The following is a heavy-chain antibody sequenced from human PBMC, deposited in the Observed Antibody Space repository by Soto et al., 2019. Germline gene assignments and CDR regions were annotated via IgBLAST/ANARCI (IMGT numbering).Heavy chain of an antibody. J-gene: IGHJ6*02. CDR2: IIPNFGTA. V-gene: IGHV1-69*06. D-gene: IGHD6-13*01. Sequence: QVQLVQSGAEVKKPGSSVKVSCKASGGTFSSYAISWVRQAPGQGLEWMGGIIPNFGTANYAQKFQRRVTSTADKPTSTAYTELSSLRSEDTGGYHCASWASSWNGMDVWGQGTTVTVSS. CDR1: GGTFSSYA. CDR3: ASWASSWNGMDV.